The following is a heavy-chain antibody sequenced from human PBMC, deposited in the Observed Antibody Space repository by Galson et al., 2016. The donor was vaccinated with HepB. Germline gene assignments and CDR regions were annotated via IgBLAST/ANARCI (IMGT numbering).Heavy chain of an antibody. CDR2: VNADDLNS. Sequence: QSGAEVNKHGKSLRNSCKGSGYRSNSNWTSWLRYMHEKDQEWMVNVNADDLNSNYHPYFQGQVPISADKSINTAYLQLNSLKASDTAMYYCARHYVYRDGDNSNAFDIWGQGTRVTVSS. J-gene: IGHJ3*02. V-gene: IGHV5-51*01. CDR1: GYRSNSNW. CDR3: ARHYVYRDGDNSNAFDI. D-gene: IGHD5-24*01.